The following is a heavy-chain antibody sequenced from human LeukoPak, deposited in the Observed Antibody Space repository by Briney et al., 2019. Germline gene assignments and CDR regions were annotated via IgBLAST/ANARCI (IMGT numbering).Heavy chain of an antibody. V-gene: IGHV3-9*01. Sequence: SLRLSCAASGFTFDDYAMHWVRQAPGKGLEGVSGISWNSGSIGYADSVKGRFTISRDNAKNSLYLQMNSLSAEDTALYYCAKDRAHCSGGSCYSRAHDAFDIWGQGTMVTVSS. CDR1: GFTFDDYA. J-gene: IGHJ3*02. CDR2: ISWNSGSI. D-gene: IGHD2-15*01. CDR3: AKDRAHCSGGSCYSRAHDAFDI.